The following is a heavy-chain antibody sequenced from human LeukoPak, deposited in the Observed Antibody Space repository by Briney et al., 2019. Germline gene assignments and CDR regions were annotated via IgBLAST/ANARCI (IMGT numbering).Heavy chain of an antibody. J-gene: IGHJ4*01. D-gene: IGHD1-26*01. Sequence: GPVEGSFQTSGYHLTRYHIHRVRPAPGPRAEWMGWIIPNSGVTNYAQKFQGRVTLSRDTSISTAYMELSRLRSDDTAVYYCARDLGSFTFDFDYWGHGTLVTVSS. V-gene: IGHV1-2*02. CDR3: ARDLGSFTFDFDY. CDR1: GYHLTRYH. CDR2: IIPNSGVT.